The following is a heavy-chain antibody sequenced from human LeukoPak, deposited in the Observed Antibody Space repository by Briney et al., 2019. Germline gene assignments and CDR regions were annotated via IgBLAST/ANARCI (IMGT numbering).Heavy chain of an antibody. CDR3: ARSQYVWGSYQVPTFDS. CDR1: RFTFSRYS. Sequence: KTGGSLRLSCAASRFTFSRYSMNWDRQAPGKGLEWVSSIGSSSGYMLYADSVKGRFTIARDNAKNSLYLKMNSLRVEDTAVYYCARSQYVWGSYQVPTFDSWGQGTLVTVSS. V-gene: IGHV3-21*01. J-gene: IGHJ4*02. CDR2: IGSSSGYM. D-gene: IGHD3-16*02.